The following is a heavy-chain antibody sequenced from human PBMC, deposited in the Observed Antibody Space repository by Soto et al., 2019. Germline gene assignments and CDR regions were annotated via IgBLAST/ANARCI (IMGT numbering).Heavy chain of an antibody. Sequence: PGGSLRLSCAASGFTVSSNYMSWVRQAPGKGLEWVSVIYSGGSTYYADSVKGRFTISRDNSKNTLYLQMNSLRAEDTAVYYCSRDLDSSSWTEYFQHWGQGT. CDR3: SRDLDSSSWTEYFQH. CDR2: IYSGGST. D-gene: IGHD6-13*01. CDR1: GFTVSSNY. J-gene: IGHJ1*01. V-gene: IGHV3-53*01.